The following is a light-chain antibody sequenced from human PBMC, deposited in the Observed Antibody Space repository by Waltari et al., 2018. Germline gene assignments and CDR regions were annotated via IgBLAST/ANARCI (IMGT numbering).Light chain of an antibody. Sequence: IQSNQSPSSLSASVGDRDTITCRASQSIRKYLAWYQQKPGKAPKLLIYAASTLQSGVPSRFSGSGSGTDFTLTISSLQPEDFATYYCQQLNSYQWTFGQGTKVEIK. CDR1: QSIRKY. CDR2: AAS. V-gene: IGKV1-9*01. J-gene: IGKJ1*01. CDR3: QQLNSYQWT.